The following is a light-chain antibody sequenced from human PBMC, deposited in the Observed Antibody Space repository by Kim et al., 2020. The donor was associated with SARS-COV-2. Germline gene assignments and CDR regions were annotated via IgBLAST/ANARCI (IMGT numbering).Light chain of an antibody. J-gene: IGKJ2*01. CDR1: QSVSSN. V-gene: IGKV3-15*01. CDR2: GAS. Sequence: SPGERATLSCRASQSVSSNLAWYQQTPGQAPRLLIHGASTRATGVPARFSGSGSGTEFTLTISSLQSEDFAVYYCQQYNNWPPYTFGQGTKVDIK. CDR3: QQYNNWPPYT.